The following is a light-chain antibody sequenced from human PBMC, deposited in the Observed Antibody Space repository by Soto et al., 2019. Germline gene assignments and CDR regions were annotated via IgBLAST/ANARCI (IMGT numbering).Light chain of an antibody. CDR3: QQYNNWSSIT. CDR2: GAS. J-gene: IGKJ5*01. CDR1: QSVSSN. V-gene: IGKV3-15*01. Sequence: EIVMTQSPATLSVSPGERATLSCRASQSVSSNLGWYQQRPGQAPRLLIYGASTRATGIPARFSGSWSGTEFTLTISILQSEDSAVYYCQQYNNWSSITFGQGTRLEIK.